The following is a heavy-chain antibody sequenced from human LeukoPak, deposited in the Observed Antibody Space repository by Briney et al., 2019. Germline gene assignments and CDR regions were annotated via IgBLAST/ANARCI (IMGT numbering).Heavy chain of an antibody. CDR2: ISSNGGST. V-gene: IGHV3-64*04. CDR3: ARNYAWFGELSLGN. Sequence: GGSLRLSCSASGSTFSSYAMHWVRQAPGKGLEYVSAISSNGGSTYYADSVKGRFAVSRDSSRNTLYLQMNNLKVDDTAIYYCARNYAWFGELSLGNWGQGTLVTVSS. CDR1: GSTFSSYA. D-gene: IGHD3-10*01. J-gene: IGHJ4*02.